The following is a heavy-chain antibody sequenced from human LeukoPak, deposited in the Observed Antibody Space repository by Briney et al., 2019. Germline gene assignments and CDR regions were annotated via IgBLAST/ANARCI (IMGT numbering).Heavy chain of an antibody. J-gene: IGHJ4*02. CDR1: GFTFSSYG. CDR3: AKEDGGTSFDY. Sequence: GGTLRPSCAASGFTFSSYGMSWVRQAPGKGLEWVSAISGSGGSTYYADSVRGRFTISRDNSKNTLYLQMNSLRAEDTAVYYCAKEDGGTSFDYWGQGTLVTVSS. CDR2: ISGSGGST. V-gene: IGHV3-23*01. D-gene: IGHD4-23*01.